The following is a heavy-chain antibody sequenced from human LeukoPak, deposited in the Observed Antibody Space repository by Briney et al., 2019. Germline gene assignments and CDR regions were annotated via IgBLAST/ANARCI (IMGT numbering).Heavy chain of an antibody. CDR2: IWYSGSA. J-gene: IGHJ5*02. D-gene: IGHD1-1*01. CDR3: LRHAGGIILT. CDR1: GVSFSGSDYY. V-gene: IGHV4-39*01. Sequence: SETLSLTCNVSGVSFSGSDYYWGWMRQPPGKGLEWIANIWYSGSAYYNPSLQSRVTITVDTSKNQFSLNVKSVTAGDSAVYYCLRHAGGIILTWGQGTRVAVSS.